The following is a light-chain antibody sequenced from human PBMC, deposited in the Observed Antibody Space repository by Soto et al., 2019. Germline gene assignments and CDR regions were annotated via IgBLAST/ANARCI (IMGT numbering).Light chain of an antibody. CDR2: DAS. Sequence: EIVLTKSPATLSLSRWEIATLSCRASQSVSSYLAWYQQKPGQAPRLLIYDASNRATGIPDRFTGSGSGTDFTLTISRLEPEDFAVYYCQQYGSSPLTFGQVTKVDIK. V-gene: IGKV3-20*01. CDR3: QQYGSSPLT. J-gene: IGKJ4*01. CDR1: QSVSSY.